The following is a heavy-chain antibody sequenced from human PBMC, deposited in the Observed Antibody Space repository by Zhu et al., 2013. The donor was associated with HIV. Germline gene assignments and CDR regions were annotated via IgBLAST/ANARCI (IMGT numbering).Heavy chain of an antibody. Sequence: QVQLVQSGAEVKKPGSSVKVSCKASGGTFSSYAISWVRQAPGQGLEWMGGIIPIFGTANYAQKFQGRVTITADESTSTAYMELSSLRSEDTAVYYCAGSRTDIVVVPAANENTAYYYYYGMDVWGQGTTVTVSS. CDR1: GGTFSSYA. V-gene: IGHV1-69*01. CDR3: AGSRTDIVVVPAANENTAYYYYYGMDV. D-gene: IGHD2-2*01. J-gene: IGHJ6*02. CDR2: IIPIFGTA.